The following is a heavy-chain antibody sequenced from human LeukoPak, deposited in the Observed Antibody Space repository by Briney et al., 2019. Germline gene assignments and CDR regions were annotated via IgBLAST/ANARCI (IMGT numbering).Heavy chain of an antibody. V-gene: IGHV5-51*01. D-gene: IGHD5/OR15-5a*01. CDR2: IYPGDSDT. CDR1: GNNFTTKW. J-gene: IGHJ3*02. CDR3: ARLRGVFHDAFDI. Sequence: GESLKISCKDSGNNFTTKWIGWVRQMPGRGLEWMGVIYPGDSDTIYSPSFEGQVSISADKSITTAYLQWSSLKASDTAMYYRARLRGVFHDAFDIWGQGTMVTVSS.